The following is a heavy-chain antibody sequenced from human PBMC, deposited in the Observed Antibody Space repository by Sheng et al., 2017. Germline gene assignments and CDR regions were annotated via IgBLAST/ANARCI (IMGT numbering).Heavy chain of an antibody. CDR3: ARGRVGYGMDV. CDR1: GFTFSDHW. CDR2: IKQDVNEK. J-gene: IGHJ6*02. Sequence: EVQLVDSGGGLVQPGGSLRLSCAASGFTFSDHWMAWVRQVPGRGLEWVATIKQDVNEKYYRDSVKGRFIISRDNAKNTLYLQMNSLRADDTAVYYCARGRVGYGMDVWGQGTTVTVSS. V-gene: IGHV3-7*01.